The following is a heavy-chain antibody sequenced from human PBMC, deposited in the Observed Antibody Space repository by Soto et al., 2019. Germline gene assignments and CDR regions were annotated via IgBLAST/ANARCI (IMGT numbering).Heavy chain of an antibody. D-gene: IGHD2-2*01. V-gene: IGHV1-46*01. CDR3: ARAGIAYCSSTTCYLYYYVMDV. J-gene: IGHJ6*02. Sequence: ASVKVSCKASGYNVTSYYMHWVRQAPGQGLEWMGIINPNSGSTTYAQKFQGRVTMTRDTSTSTVYMELTSLTSGDTAVYYCARAGIAYCSSTTCYLYYYVMDVWGQGTTVTVSS. CDR2: INPNSGST. CDR1: GYNVTSYY.